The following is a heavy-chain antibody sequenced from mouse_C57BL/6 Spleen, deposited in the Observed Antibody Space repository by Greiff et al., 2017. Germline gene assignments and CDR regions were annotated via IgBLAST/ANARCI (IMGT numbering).Heavy chain of an antibody. CDR3: YITTVVDSFAY. V-gene: IGHV14-4*01. D-gene: IGHD1-1*01. CDR2: IDPENGDT. Sequence: VQLQQSGAELVRPGASVKLSCTASGFNIKDDYMHWVKQRPEQGLEWIGWIDPENGDTEYASKFKGKATITADTSSNTSYLQLSSLTSEDTAVYYCYITTVVDSFAYWGQGTLVTVSA. CDR1: GFNIKDDY. J-gene: IGHJ3*01.